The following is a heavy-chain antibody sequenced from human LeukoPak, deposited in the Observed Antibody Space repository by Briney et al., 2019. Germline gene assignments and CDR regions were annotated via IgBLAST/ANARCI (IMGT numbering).Heavy chain of an antibody. J-gene: IGHJ3*02. CDR3: ARSGNVDGAFDI. Sequence: SETLSLTCTVSGVSISSYYWSWLRQPPGKGLEWIGFIYYSGSTDFNPSLKSRVTISVGTSKNQFSLKLSSVTAADTAVYYCARSGNVDGAFDIWGQGTMVTVSS. CDR2: IYYSGST. V-gene: IGHV4-59*01. CDR1: GVSISSYY. D-gene: IGHD3-10*01.